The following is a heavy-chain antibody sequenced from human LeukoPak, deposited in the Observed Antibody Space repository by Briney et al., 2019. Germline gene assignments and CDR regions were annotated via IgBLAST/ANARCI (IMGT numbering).Heavy chain of an antibody. CDR3: ARDTKRSRARWENLGFDP. Sequence: GASVKVSCKASGYTFTNYGISWVRQAPGQGLEWMGWISTYNGNTNYVQKLQGRVTITRDTSASTAYMELRSLRSDDTAVYYCARDTKRSRARWENLGFDPWGQGTLVTVSS. V-gene: IGHV1-18*01. CDR1: GYTFTNYG. D-gene: IGHD1-26*01. CDR2: ISTYNGNT. J-gene: IGHJ5*02.